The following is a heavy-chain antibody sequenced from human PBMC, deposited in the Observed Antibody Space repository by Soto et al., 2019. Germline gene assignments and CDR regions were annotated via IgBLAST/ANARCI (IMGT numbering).Heavy chain of an antibody. CDR2: IYYSGTT. J-gene: IGHJ4*02. D-gene: IGHD4-17*01. V-gene: IGHV4-31*03. CDR3: ARAGGDFDY. Sequence: QVQLQESGPGLVKPSQTLSLTCTVSGGSISSGTYYWSWIRQHPGKGLEWIGYIYYSGTTYYNSSPSSRVTISVDTSKNQSSLRLSSVTAADTAVYYCARAGGDFDYWGQGTLVTVSS. CDR1: GGSISSGTYY.